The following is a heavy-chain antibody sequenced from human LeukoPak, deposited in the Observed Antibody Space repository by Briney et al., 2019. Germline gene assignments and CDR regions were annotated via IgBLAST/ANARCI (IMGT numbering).Heavy chain of an antibody. J-gene: IGHJ4*02. D-gene: IGHD3-22*01. V-gene: IGHV4-34*01. CDR1: GGSFSGYY. CDR2: INHSGST. Sequence: SETLSLTCAVYGGSFSGYYWSWIRQPPGKGLEWIGEINHSGSTNYNPSLKSRVTISVDTSKNQFSLKLSSVTAADTAVYYCARDGSGYYKLDYWGQGILVTVSS. CDR3: ARDGSGYYKLDY.